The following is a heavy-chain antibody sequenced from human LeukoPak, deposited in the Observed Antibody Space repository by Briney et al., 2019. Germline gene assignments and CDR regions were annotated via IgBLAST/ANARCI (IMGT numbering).Heavy chain of an antibody. CDR2: INPNSGGT. J-gene: IGHJ5*02. CDR3: ARGRSSIAARRGWFDP. V-gene: IGHV1-2*02. Sequence: ASVKVSCKASGYTFTSYGISWVRQAPGQGLEWMGWINPNSGGTNYAQKFQGRVTMTRDTSISTAYMELSRLRSDDTAVYYCARGRSSIAARRGWFDPWGQGTLVTVSS. CDR1: GYTFTSYG. D-gene: IGHD6-6*01.